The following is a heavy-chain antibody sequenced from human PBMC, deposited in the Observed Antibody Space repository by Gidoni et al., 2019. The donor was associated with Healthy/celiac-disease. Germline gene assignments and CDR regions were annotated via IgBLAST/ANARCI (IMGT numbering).Heavy chain of an antibody. D-gene: IGHD1-26*01. V-gene: IGHV3-21*01. Sequence: EVQLLESGGGLVNPGGSLRLSFSASGFPFSSYSMNWVRQVPGKGLEWVSSISSSSSYIYYAESVKGRFTISRDNAKNSLYLQMNSLRAEDTAVYYCARSGFDYWGQGTLVTVSS. CDR1: GFPFSSYS. CDR3: ARSGFDY. J-gene: IGHJ4*02. CDR2: ISSSSSYI.